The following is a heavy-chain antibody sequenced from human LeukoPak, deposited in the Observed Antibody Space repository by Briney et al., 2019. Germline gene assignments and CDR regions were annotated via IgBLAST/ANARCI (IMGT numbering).Heavy chain of an antibody. Sequence: PSETLSLTCTVSGYSVSSGYYWAWIRQPPGKGLEWIGSIHHSGSTYYNPSLKSRVIMSVDTAKNQFSLKLRSVTAADTAVYYCARGFRSCDFWGQGTLVTVSS. D-gene: IGHD2-21*01. CDR1: GYSVSSGYY. J-gene: IGHJ4*02. CDR2: IHHSGST. V-gene: IGHV4-38-2*02. CDR3: ARGFRSCDF.